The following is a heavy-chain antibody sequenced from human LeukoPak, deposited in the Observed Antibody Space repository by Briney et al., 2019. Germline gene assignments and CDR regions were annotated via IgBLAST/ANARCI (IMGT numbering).Heavy chain of an antibody. J-gene: IGHJ4*02. V-gene: IGHV3-23*01. D-gene: IGHD6-19*01. Sequence: GGSLRLSCAASGFTFSSYSMNWVRQAPGKGLEWVSVISGSGGTTYDADSVKGRFTISRDNSKNTLYLQMNSLRAEDTAVYYCAKKMGSSLYYSFDYWGQGTLVTVSS. CDR3: AKKMGSSLYYSFDY. CDR1: GFTFSSYS. CDR2: ISGSGGTT.